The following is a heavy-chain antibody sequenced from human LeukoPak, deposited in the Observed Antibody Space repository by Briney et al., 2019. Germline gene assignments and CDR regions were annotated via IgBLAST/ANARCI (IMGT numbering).Heavy chain of an antibody. J-gene: IGHJ3*02. Sequence: ASVKVSCKASGYTFTSSAINWVRQATGQGLEWMGWMTPNSGNSGYAQKFQGRITITRNTSISTAYMELSSLTSEDTAVYYCARDGSYGALDIWGQGTMVTVSS. V-gene: IGHV1-8*03. CDR3: ARDGSYGALDI. CDR2: MTPNSGNS. CDR1: GYTFTSSA. D-gene: IGHD1-26*01.